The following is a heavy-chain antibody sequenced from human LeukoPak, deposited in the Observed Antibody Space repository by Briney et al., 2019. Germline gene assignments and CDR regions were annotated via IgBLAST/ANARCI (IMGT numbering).Heavy chain of an antibody. CDR2: IYSGGST. CDR1: GFTFSSYG. V-gene: IGHV3-53*01. J-gene: IGHJ6*02. Sequence: PGGSLRLSCAASGFTFSSYGMHWVRQAPGKGLEWVSVIYSGGSTYYADSVKGRFTISRDNSKNTLYLQMNSLRAEDTAVYYCARDHPQWGDSYGMDVWGQGTTVTVSS. CDR3: ARDHPQWGDSYGMDV. D-gene: IGHD3-16*01.